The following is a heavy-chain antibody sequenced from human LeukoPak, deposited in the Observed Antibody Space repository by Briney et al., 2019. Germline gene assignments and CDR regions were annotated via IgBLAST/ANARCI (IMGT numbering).Heavy chain of an antibody. CDR1: GGSISSYY. CDR3: ARVKAIARVFWFDP. D-gene: IGHD6-6*01. CDR2: IYYSGST. Sequence: KASETLSLTCTVSGGSISSYYWSWIRQPPGKGLEWIGDIYYSGSTNYNPSLKSRVTISVDTSKNQFSLKLSSVTAADTAVYYCARVKAIARVFWFDPWGQGTLVTVSS. J-gene: IGHJ5*02. V-gene: IGHV4-59*01.